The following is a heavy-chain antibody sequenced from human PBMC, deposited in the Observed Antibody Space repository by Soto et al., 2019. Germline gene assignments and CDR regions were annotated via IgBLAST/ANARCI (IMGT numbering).Heavy chain of an antibody. J-gene: IGHJ4*02. D-gene: IGHD3-22*01. Sequence: EVQLLESGGGLVQPGGSLSLSCAASTFTFNNYAMSWVRQAPGKGLEWVSGIGGSGRTTYYADSVKGRFTISRDNSNNTLFLQMNSLRAEDTAVYYCAKSRYSDSSGDFYDYWGQGTLVTVSS. CDR3: AKSRYSDSSGDFYDY. CDR1: TFTFNNYA. V-gene: IGHV3-23*01. CDR2: IGGSGRTT.